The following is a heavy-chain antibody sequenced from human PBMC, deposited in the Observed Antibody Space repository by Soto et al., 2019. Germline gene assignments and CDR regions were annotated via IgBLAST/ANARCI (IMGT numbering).Heavy chain of an antibody. CDR2: GSHTGSR. J-gene: IGHJ4*02. CDR3: ARVKVTAESFDS. Sequence: SETLSLTCSVSGASINTGGFYWSWVRQYPGKGLDWIGYGSHTGSRYLNPSLRSRITISLDTPNNQFSLRLTSVTAADTAVYYCARVKVTAESFDSWGQGSLVTVSS. V-gene: IGHV4-31*03. D-gene: IGHD2-21*02. CDR1: GASINTGGFY.